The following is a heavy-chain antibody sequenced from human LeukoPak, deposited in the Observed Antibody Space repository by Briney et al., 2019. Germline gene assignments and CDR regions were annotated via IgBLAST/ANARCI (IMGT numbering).Heavy chain of an antibody. CDR3: ARDPLTYCSSTSCHPD. CDR2: IIPIFGTA. V-gene: IGHV1-69*13. CDR1: GGTFSSYA. J-gene: IGHJ4*02. Sequence: SVKVSCKASGGTFSSYAISWVRQAPGQGLEWMGGIIPIFGTANYAQKFQGRVTITADESTSTAYMELSSLRSEDTAVYYCARDPLTYCSSTSCHPDWGQGTLVTVSP. D-gene: IGHD2-2*01.